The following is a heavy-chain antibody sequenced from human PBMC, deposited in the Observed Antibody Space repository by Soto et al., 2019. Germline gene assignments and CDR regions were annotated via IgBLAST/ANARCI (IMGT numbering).Heavy chain of an antibody. CDR1: GVTFNTHW. CDR3: ARGGAMGVDY. D-gene: IGHD1-26*01. CDR2: IYFDGITT. V-gene: IGHV3-74*01. J-gene: IGHJ4*02. Sequence: XGSLRLSCTAAGVTFNTHWMHWARQAPGKGLVWVSRIYFDGITTNYADSVKGRLTVSRDNAKNTVYLHVNTLRDEDTAVYYCARGGAMGVDYWGQGTLVTVSS.